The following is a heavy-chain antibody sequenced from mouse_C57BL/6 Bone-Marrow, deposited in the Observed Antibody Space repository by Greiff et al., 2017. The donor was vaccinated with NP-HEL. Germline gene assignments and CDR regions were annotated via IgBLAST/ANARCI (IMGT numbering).Heavy chain of an antibody. CDR1: GFTFSSYA. Sequence: EVHLVESGGGLVKPGGSLKLSCAASGFTFSSYAMSWVRQTPEKRLEWVATISDGGSYTYYPDNVKGRVTISRDNAKNNLYLQMSHLKSEDTAMYYCARDGRLRRAMDYWGQGTSVTVSS. CDR3: ARDGRLRRAMDY. D-gene: IGHD2-4*01. CDR2: ISDGGSYT. J-gene: IGHJ4*01. V-gene: IGHV5-4*01.